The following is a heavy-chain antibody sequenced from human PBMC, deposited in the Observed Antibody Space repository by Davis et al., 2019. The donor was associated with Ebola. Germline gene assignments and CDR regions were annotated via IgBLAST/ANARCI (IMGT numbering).Heavy chain of an antibody. CDR3: ARDSLEWELTTYYYYYGMDV. CDR1: GGTFSSYA. CDR2: IIPIFGTA. J-gene: IGHJ6*02. V-gene: IGHV1-69*13. D-gene: IGHD1-26*01. Sequence: SVKVSCKASGGTFSSYAISWVRQAPGQGLEWMGGIIPIFGTANYAQKFQGRVTITADESTSTAYMELSSLRSEDTAVYYCARDSLEWELTTYYYYYGMDVWGQGTTVTVSS.